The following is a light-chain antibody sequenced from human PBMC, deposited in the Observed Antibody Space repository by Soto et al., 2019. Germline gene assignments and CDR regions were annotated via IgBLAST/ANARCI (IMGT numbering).Light chain of an antibody. J-gene: IGLJ2*01. CDR2: HVS. V-gene: IGLV2-14*03. CDR3: NSYTSNSPHVV. Sequence: QSVLTQPASVSGSPGQSITISCTGTSSDVGGYNYVSWYQHHPGKAPKLIIYHVSNRPSGVPNRFSGSKSGNTASLTISGLQTEDEADFYCNSYTSNSPHVVFGGGTKLTVL. CDR1: SSDVGGYNY.